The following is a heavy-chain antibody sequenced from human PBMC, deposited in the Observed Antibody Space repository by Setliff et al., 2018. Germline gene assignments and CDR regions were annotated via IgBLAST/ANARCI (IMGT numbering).Heavy chain of an antibody. CDR2: FYHSASS. D-gene: IGHD3-10*01. Sequence: SETLSLTCNVSGGSISSDYWAWIRQPPGKALEWIGYFYHSASSNYNPSLKGRVTMSADTSKKQLYLSLTSVSVADTAMYYSARSHYYASGNSHYYYMDVWGKGTAGTVSS. J-gene: IGHJ6*03. CDR1: GGSISSDY. CDR3: ARSHYYASGNSHYYYMDV. V-gene: IGHV4-59*08.